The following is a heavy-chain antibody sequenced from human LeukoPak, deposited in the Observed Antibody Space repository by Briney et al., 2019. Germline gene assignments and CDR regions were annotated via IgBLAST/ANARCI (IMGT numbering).Heavy chain of an antibody. J-gene: IGHJ4*02. CDR2: IYHSGST. CDR1: GGSISSSNW. V-gene: IGHV4-4*02. CDR3: ARGGVDYYGSGTYYLMYYFDY. Sequence: SSETLSLTCAVSGGSISSSNWWSWVRQPPGKGLEWIGEIYHSGSTNYNPSLKSRVTISVDKSKNQFSLKLSSVTAADTAVYYCARGGVDYYGSGTYYLMYYFDYWGQGALVTVSS. D-gene: IGHD3-10*01.